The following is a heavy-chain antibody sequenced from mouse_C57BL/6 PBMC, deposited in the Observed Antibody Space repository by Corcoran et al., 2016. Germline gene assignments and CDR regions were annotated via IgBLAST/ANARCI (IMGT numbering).Heavy chain of an antibody. D-gene: IGHD3-3*01. V-gene: IGHV1-62-2*01. CDR1: GYTFTEYT. J-gene: IGHJ2*01. CDR2: FYPGSSSI. CDR3: ARHEGGLRAFDY. Sequence: QVQLQQSGADLVKPGASVKLSCKASGYTFTEYTIHWVKQRSGQGLEWIGYFYPGSSSIKYNEKFKDKATLTADKSSSTVYMELSRLTSEDSAVYFCARHEGGLRAFDYWGQGTTLTVSS.